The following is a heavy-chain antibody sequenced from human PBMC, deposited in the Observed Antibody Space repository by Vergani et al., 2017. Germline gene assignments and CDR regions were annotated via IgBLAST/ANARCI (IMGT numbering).Heavy chain of an antibody. D-gene: IGHD6-13*01. CDR1: GFTFDDYG. Sequence: EVQLVESGGGVVRPGGSLRLSCAASGFTFDDYGMSWVRQAPGKGLEWVSGINWNGGSTGYADSVKGRFTISRDSAKNSLYLQMNSLRAEDTAVYYCARGLGGYWYSSSWYVDYWGQGTLVTVSS. J-gene: IGHJ4*02. V-gene: IGHV3-20*04. CDR3: ARGLGGYWYSSSWYVDY. CDR2: INWNGGST.